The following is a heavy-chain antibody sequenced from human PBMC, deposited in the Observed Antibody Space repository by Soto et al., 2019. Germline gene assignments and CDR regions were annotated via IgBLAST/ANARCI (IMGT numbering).Heavy chain of an antibody. V-gene: IGHV4-59*01. CDR1: GGSMSSYY. CDR2: IYYSGTT. Sequence: SETLSLTCTVPGGSMSSYYWGWIRQPPGKGLEWLGYIYYSGTTNYNPSFKSRVTISMDMSKNQYSLKLSSVTAADTAVYYCARDKVVGPLNLYYGMDVWGQGTTVTVSS. J-gene: IGHJ6*02. D-gene: IGHD2-15*01. CDR3: ARDKVVGPLNLYYGMDV.